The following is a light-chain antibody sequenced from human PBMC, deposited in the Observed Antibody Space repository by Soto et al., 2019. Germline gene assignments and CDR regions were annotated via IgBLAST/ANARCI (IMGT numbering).Light chain of an antibody. V-gene: IGKV2-28*01. CDR1: QSLLHSNGXNY. CDR2: VGS. CDR3: QGYNTARPT. Sequence: DIVMTQSPLSLSVTPGEPASISCRSSQSLLHSNGXNYLDWYLQKPGQSPQVLIYVGSKRASGVADMFSGSGSGTXCTLTISGLQPEDLATYYCQGYNTARPTFGQGTRLEIK. J-gene: IGKJ5*01.